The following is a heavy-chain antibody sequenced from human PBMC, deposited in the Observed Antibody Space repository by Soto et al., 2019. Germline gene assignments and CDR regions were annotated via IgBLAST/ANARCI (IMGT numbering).Heavy chain of an antibody. Sequence: SETLSLTCTVSGGSISSGGYYWSWIRQHPGKGLEWIGYIYYSGSTYYNPSLKSRVTISVDTSKNQFSLKLSSVTAADTAVYYCARDRGIAAAGNWFDPWGQGTLVTSPQ. CDR3: ARDRGIAAAGNWFDP. CDR1: GGSISSGGYY. CDR2: IYYSGST. J-gene: IGHJ5*02. D-gene: IGHD6-13*01. V-gene: IGHV4-31*03.